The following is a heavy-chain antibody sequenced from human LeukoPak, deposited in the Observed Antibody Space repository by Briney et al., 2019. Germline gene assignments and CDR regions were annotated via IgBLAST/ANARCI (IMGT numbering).Heavy chain of an antibody. J-gene: IGHJ4*02. CDR2: INPNSGGT. CDR1: GYTFTGYY. Sequence: ASVKVSCKASGYTFTGYYMHWVRQAPGQGLEWMGWINPNSGGTNYAQKFQGRVTMTRDTSISTAYMELSRLRSDGTAVYYCARDQGFHSSGWYVSDYWGQGTLVTVSS. D-gene: IGHD6-19*01. CDR3: ARDQGFHSSGWYVSDY. V-gene: IGHV1-2*02.